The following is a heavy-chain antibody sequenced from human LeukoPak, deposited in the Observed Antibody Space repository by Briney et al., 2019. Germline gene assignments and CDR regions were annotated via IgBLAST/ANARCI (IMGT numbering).Heavy chain of an antibody. CDR3: ARAPVSGSYPPNFDY. D-gene: IGHD1-26*01. J-gene: IGHJ4*02. CDR2: ISAYNGNT. V-gene: IGHV1-18*01. Sequence: ASVKVSCKASGYTFTSYGISWVRQAPGQGLEWMGWISAYNGNTNYAQKLQGRVTMTTDTSTSTAYMELRSPRSDDTAVYYCARAPVSGSYPPNFDYWGQGTLVTVSS. CDR1: GYTFTSYG.